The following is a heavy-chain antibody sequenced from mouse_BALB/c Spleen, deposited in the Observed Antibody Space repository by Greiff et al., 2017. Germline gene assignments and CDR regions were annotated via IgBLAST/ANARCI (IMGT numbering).Heavy chain of an antibody. CDR3: AKQGGSSYEGYAMDY. J-gene: IGHJ4*01. V-gene: IGHV2-6-5*01. Sequence: QEQLKESGPGLVAPSQSLSITCTVSGFSLTDYGVSWIRQPPGKGLEWLGVIWGGGSTYYNSALKSRLSISKDNSKSQVFLKMNSLQTDDTAMYYCAKQGGSSYEGYAMDYWGQGTSVTVSS. CDR1: GFSLTDYG. D-gene: IGHD1-1*01. CDR2: IWGGGST.